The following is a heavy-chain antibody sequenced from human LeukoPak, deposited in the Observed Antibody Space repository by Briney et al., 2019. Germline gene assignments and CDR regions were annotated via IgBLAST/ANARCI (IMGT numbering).Heavy chain of an antibody. CDR1: GDTFSNDA. D-gene: IGHD1-1*01. CDR3: ARRSRQPRHAYFDY. J-gene: IGHJ4*02. V-gene: IGHV1-69*05. CDR2: IIPKFGTT. Sequence: ASVKVSCKPSGDTFSNDAISWVRQAPGQGPEWMGDIIPKFGTTNYAQRFRGRVSITTDDSTTTAYMELSRLKSDDTAVYYCARRSRQPRHAYFDYWGLGTLVTVSS.